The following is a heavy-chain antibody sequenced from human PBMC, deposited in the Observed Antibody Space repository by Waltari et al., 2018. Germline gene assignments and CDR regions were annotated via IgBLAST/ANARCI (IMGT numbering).Heavy chain of an antibody. CDR3: ARVVAAAGIN. V-gene: IGHV3-30-3*01. D-gene: IGHD6-13*01. CDR1: GFTFSSYA. J-gene: IGHJ4*02. Sequence: QVQLVESGGGVVQPGRSLRLSCAASGFTFSSYAMHWVRQAPGKGLEWVAVISYDGSNKYYADSVKGRFTISRDNSKNTLYLQMNSLRAEDTAVYYCARVVAAAGINWGQGTLVTVSS. CDR2: ISYDGSNK.